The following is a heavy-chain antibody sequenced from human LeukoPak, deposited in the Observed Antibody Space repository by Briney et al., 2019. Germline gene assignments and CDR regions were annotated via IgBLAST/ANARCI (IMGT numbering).Heavy chain of an antibody. J-gene: IGHJ4*02. V-gene: IGHV3-9*03. Sequence: PGRSLRLSCAASGFTFDDYAMHWVWQAPGKGLEWVSGISWNSGSIGYADSVKGRFTISRDNAKNSLYLQMNSLRAEDMALYYCAKGGDGYNYGFDYWGQGTLVTVSS. CDR3: AKGGDGYNYGFDY. CDR1: GFTFDDYA. CDR2: ISWNSGSI. D-gene: IGHD5-24*01.